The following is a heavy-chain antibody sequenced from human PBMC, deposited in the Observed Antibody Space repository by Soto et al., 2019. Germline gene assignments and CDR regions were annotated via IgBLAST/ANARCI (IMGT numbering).Heavy chain of an antibody. CDR3: ARSPVLRFLEWLSTFDY. CDR1: GYTFTSYG. J-gene: IGHJ4*02. Sequence: GASVKVSCKASGYTFTSYGISWVRQAPGQGLEWMGWISAYNGNTNYAQKLQGRVTMTTDTSPSTAYMELRSLRSDDTAVYYCARSPVLRFLEWLSTFDYWGQGTLVTVSS. D-gene: IGHD3-3*01. V-gene: IGHV1-18*01. CDR2: ISAYNGNT.